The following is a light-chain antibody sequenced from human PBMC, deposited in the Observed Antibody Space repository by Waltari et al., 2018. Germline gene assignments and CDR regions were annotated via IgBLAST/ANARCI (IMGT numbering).Light chain of an antibody. CDR1: QSVSRT. CDR2: GAS. V-gene: IGKV3-20*01. J-gene: IGKJ1*01. CDR3: QHYVSLPAT. Sequence: EIVLTQSPGTLSLSPGERATLSCRASQSVSRTLAGYQQKPGQAPRLLIYGASTRATGIPERFSGGGSGTDFSLTINRLEPEDFAVYYCQHYVSLPATFGQGTKVEIK.